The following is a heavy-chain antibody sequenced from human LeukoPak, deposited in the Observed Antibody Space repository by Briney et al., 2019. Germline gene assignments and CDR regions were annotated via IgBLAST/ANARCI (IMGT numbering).Heavy chain of an antibody. CDR2: ISSSGSTI. Sequence: GGSLRLSCAASGFTFSAYYMSWIRQAPGKGLEWVSYISSSGSTIYYADSVKGRFTISRDNAKNSLYLQMNSLRAEDTAVYYCARDFAFGDGYPVVWGKGTTVTVSS. V-gene: IGHV3-11*04. D-gene: IGHD5-24*01. CDR1: GFTFSAYY. CDR3: ARDFAFGDGYPVV. J-gene: IGHJ6*04.